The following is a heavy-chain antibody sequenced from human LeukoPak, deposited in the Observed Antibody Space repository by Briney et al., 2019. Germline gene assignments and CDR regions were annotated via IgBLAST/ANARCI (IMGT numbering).Heavy chain of an antibody. V-gene: IGHV3-30*18. D-gene: IGHD6-13*01. J-gene: IGHJ4*02. CDR2: ISYDGSNK. CDR3: AKDRSSTWSFDF. Sequence: GRSLRLSCAASGFTFSTYGMHWVRQAPGKGLEWVAVISYDGSNKYCADSVKGRFTISRDDSKNTLYLQMDSLRPEDTAVYYCAKDRSSTWSFDFWGQGTLVTVSS. CDR1: GFTFSTYG.